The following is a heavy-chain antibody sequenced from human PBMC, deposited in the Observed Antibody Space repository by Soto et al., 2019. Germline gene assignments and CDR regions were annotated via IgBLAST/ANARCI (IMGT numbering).Heavy chain of an antibody. CDR1: GGTFSSYA. J-gene: IGHJ5*01. CDR2: IIPIFGAT. V-gene: IGHV1-69*06. CDR3: ARMGGSLLDS. D-gene: IGHD1-26*01. Sequence: SVKVSCKASGGTFSSYAITWVRQAPGQGLDWMGEIIPIFGATNFAQKFQGRVTITAEKSTTTAYMELSSLTSEDTAVYYCARMGGSLLDSWGQGTMVTVSS.